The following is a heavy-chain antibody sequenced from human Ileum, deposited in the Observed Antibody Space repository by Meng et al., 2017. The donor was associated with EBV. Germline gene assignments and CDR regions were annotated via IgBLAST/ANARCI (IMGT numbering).Heavy chain of an antibody. CDR1: GFNFSSYA. Sequence: QVQLVESGGGWVQPGRALRLSCAASGFNFSSYAMHWVRQAPGKGLEWVAVIPYDGSNKYYADSVKGRFTISRDNSKNTLYMQLNSLRAEDTAVYYCARDSPRVGSGSYLGHFDYWGQGTLGTVSA. V-gene: IGHV3-30-3*01. D-gene: IGHD1-26*01. J-gene: IGHJ4*02. CDR2: IPYDGSNK. CDR3: ARDSPRVGSGSYLGHFDY.